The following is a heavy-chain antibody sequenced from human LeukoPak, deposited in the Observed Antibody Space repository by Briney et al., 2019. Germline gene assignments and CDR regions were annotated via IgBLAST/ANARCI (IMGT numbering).Heavy chain of an antibody. D-gene: IGHD2-15*01. Sequence: SETLSLTCTVSGGSISSSSYYWGWIRQPPGKGLEWIGSIYYMGSTYYNPSLKSRVTISVDTSKNQFSLKVSSVTAADTAVYYCARHGAYCTGGSCNRFDPWGQGTLVTVSS. CDR2: IYYMGST. CDR1: GGSISSSSYY. V-gene: IGHV4-39*01. J-gene: IGHJ5*02. CDR3: ARHGAYCTGGSCNRFDP.